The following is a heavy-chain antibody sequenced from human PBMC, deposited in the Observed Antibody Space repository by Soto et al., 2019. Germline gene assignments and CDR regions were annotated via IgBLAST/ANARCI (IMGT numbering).Heavy chain of an antibody. Sequence: QAQLVQSGAEVKKPGASVKVSCKASGYRLTGYYLHWVRQAPGQGLQWMGWINPSSGGTKAAQEFQGRITMTRDTAISAAYMELIRLKSDDTAVYYCAKGGSSWTEWFDPWGQGTLVTVSS. CDR1: GYRLTGYY. J-gene: IGHJ5*02. CDR2: INPSSGGT. CDR3: AKGGSSWTEWFDP. V-gene: IGHV1-2*02. D-gene: IGHD6-13*01.